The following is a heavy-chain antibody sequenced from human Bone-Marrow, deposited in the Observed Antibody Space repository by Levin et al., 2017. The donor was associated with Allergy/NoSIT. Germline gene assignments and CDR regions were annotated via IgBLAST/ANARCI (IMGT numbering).Heavy chain of an antibody. CDR2: ITTSSSII. CDR3: ARVGYHNYAMDV. J-gene: IGHJ6*02. V-gene: IGHV3-48*01. CDR1: GFIFSSYS. Sequence: GESLKISCAASGFIFSSYSMGWVRQAPGKGLEWVSYITTSSSIIKYSDSLKGRFTISRDNAKNSLYLQMNSLRAEDTAVHYCARVGYHNYAMDVWGQGTTVTVSS.